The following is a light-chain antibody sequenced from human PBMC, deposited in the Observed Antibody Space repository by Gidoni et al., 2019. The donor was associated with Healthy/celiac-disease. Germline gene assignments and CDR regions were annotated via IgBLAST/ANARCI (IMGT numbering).Light chain of an antibody. CDR3: QQYGSSPGT. J-gene: IGKJ4*01. Sequence: EIDLTQSPGTLSLSPGERATLSCSASQSVSSSYLAWYQQKPGQAPRLLIYGASSRATGIPDRFSGSGSGTDFTLTISRLEPEDFAVYYCQQYGSSPGTFGGGTKVEIK. CDR1: QSVSSSY. CDR2: GAS. V-gene: IGKV3-20*01.